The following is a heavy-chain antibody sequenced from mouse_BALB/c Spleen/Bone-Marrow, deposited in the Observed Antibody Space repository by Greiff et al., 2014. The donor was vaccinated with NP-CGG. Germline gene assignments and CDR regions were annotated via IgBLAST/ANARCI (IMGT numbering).Heavy chain of an antibody. CDR2: INPSNGGT. CDR1: GYTFTSYY. V-gene: IGHV1S81*02. D-gene: IGHD1-1*01. Sequence: LVESGAELVKPGASVKLSCKASGYTFTSYYMYWVKQRPGQGLEWIGGINPSNGGTNFNEKFKSKATLTVDKSSSTAHMQLSSLTSEDSAVYYCTRDHYYYGSSYWYFDVWGAGTTVTVSS. CDR3: TRDHYYYGSSYWYFDV. J-gene: IGHJ1*01.